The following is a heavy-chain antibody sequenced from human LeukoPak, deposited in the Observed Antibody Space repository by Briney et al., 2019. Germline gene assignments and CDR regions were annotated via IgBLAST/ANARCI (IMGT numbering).Heavy chain of an antibody. D-gene: IGHD6-19*01. CDR2: IYYSGST. V-gene: IGHV4-39*07. CDR1: GGSISSSSYY. CDR3: ARVGSFRSSGWFLNY. Sequence: KPSETLSLTCTVSGGSISSSSYYWGWIRQPPGKGLEWIGSIYYSGSTYYNPSLKSRFTISVDTSKNQFSLKLSSVAAADTAVYYCARVGSFRSSGWFLNYWAQGTLVTVSS. J-gene: IGHJ4*02.